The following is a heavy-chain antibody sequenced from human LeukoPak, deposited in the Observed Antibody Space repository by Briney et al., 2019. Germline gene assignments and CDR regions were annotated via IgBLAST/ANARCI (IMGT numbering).Heavy chain of an antibody. V-gene: IGHV4-61*02. D-gene: IGHD2-2*01. CDR3: AKERGSAYAGYYYYYYMDV. J-gene: IGHJ6*03. Sequence: PSETLSLTCTVSGGSISSGNYYWNWIRQPAGKGLEWIVRFHTSGSTKYNPSLKSRVTISVDTSKNQFSLKLSSVTAADTAVYYCAKERGSAYAGYYYYYYMDVWGKGTTVTVSS. CDR2: FHTSGST. CDR1: GGSISSGNYY.